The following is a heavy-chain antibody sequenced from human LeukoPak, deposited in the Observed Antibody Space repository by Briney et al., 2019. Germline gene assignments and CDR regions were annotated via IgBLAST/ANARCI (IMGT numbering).Heavy chain of an antibody. CDR3: ARTFDYEDY. J-gene: IGHJ4*02. CDR2: ISYDGSNK. CDR1: GFTFSSYA. D-gene: IGHD4-17*01. V-gene: IGHV3-30*04. Sequence: PGGSLRLSCAASGFTFSSYAMHWVRKAPGKGLEWVAVISYDGSNKYYADSVKGRFTISRDNSKNTLYLQMNSLRAEDTAVYYCARTFDYEDYWGQGTLVTVSS.